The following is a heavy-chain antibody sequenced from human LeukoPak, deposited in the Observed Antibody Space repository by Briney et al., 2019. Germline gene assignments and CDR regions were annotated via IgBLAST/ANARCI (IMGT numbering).Heavy chain of an antibody. CDR1: GFTFSSYS. V-gene: IGHV3-21*01. CDR3: AREGMTTVTSGYFDL. J-gene: IGHJ2*01. CDR2: ISSSSSYI. Sequence: PGGSLRLSCAASGFTFSSYSMNWVRQAPGKGLEWVSSISSSSSYIYYADSVKGRFTISRDNAKNSLYLQMNSLRAEDTAVYYCAREGMTTVTSGYFDLWGRGTLVTVSS. D-gene: IGHD4-17*01.